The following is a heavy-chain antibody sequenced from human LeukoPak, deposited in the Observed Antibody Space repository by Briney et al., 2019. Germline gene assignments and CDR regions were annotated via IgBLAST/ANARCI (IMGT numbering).Heavy chain of an antibody. V-gene: IGHV1-46*01. Sequence: GASVKVSCTASGYTFTSYHMHWVRQAPGQGREWMGLINLNSGSTTYAQRFQGRVTLTRETSTSTVYMELSSLRSEDTAVYYCARDYVDDIPMIKDYWGQGTLVTVSS. CDR1: GYTFTSYH. J-gene: IGHJ4*02. CDR2: INLNSGST. CDR3: ARDYVDDIPMIKDY. D-gene: IGHD2-8*01.